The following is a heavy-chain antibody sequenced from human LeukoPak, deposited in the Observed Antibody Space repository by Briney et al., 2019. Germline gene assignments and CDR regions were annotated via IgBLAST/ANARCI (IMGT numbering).Heavy chain of an antibody. Sequence: GGSLRLSCAASGFTFDDYAMHWVRQAPGKGLEWVSGISWNSGSIGYADSVKGRFTISRDNAKNSLYLQMNSLRAEDTAVYYCARERLRPNWFDPWGQGTLVTVSS. CDR2: ISWNSGSI. CDR3: ARERLRPNWFDP. D-gene: IGHD5/OR15-5a*01. V-gene: IGHV3-9*01. J-gene: IGHJ5*02. CDR1: GFTFDDYA.